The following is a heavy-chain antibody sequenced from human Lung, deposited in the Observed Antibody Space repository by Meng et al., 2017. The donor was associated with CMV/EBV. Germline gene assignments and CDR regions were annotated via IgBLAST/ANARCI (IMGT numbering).Heavy chain of an antibody. J-gene: IGHJ6*02. CDR3: ARDPRGINIVVVHNGMDV. D-gene: IGHD2-2*01. Sequence: GESXKISXAASGFTFSSYWMSWVRQAPGKGLEWVANIKQDGSEKYYVDSVKGRFTISRDNAKNSLYLQMNSLRTEDTAVYYCARDPRGINIVVVHNGMDVWGQGTTVTVSS. CDR1: GFTFSSYW. V-gene: IGHV3-7*01. CDR2: IKQDGSEK.